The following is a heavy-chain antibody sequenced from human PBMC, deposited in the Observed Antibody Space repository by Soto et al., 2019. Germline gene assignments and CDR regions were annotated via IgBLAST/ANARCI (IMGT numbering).Heavy chain of an antibody. CDR1: GYSFTSYW. CDR3: ARSSDYYDSSGYYQYYFDY. CDR2: IYPGDSDT. J-gene: IGHJ4*02. Sequence: GESLKISCKGSGYSFTSYWIGWVRQMPGKGLEWMGIIYPGDSDTRYSPSFQGQVTISADKSISTAYLQWSSLKASDTAMYYCARSSDYYDSSGYYQYYFDYWGQGTLVTVSS. V-gene: IGHV5-51*01. D-gene: IGHD3-22*01.